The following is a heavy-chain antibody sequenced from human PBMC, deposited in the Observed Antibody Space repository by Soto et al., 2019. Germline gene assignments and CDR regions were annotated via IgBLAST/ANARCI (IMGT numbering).Heavy chain of an antibody. CDR2: ISYDGSNK. CDR3: ARGAYYYDAFDI. J-gene: IGHJ3*02. D-gene: IGHD3-10*01. Sequence: PGGSRRPSCAAPGFTFSRYAMHWVRQAPGKGLEWVAIISYDGSNKYYAYSVKGRFTISRDNSKNTLYLQMNSLRPEDTTVYYCARGAYYYDAFDIWGQGTMVTV. CDR1: GFTFSRYA. V-gene: IGHV3-30-3*01.